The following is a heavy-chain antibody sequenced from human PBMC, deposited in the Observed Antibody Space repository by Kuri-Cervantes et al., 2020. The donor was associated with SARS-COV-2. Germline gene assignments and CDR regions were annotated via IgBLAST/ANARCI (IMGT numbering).Heavy chain of an antibody. CDR3: AKVKVDSNSWQPLDY. J-gene: IGHJ4*02. CDR2: IRYDGSNK. D-gene: IGHD6-13*01. V-gene: IGHV3-30*02. Sequence: GGSLRLSCAASGFTFSTYGMHWVRQAPGKGLEWVAFIRYDGSNKYYGDSVKGRFTISRDNSKNTLYLQMNSLRAEDTAVYYCAKVKVDSNSWQPLDYWGQGTLVTVSS. CDR1: GFTFSTYG.